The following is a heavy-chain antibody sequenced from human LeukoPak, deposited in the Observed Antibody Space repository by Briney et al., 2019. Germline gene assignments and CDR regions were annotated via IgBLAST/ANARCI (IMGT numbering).Heavy chain of an antibody. D-gene: IGHD3-22*01. Sequence: GASVKVSCKASGGTFSSYAISWVRQAPGQGLEWMGGIIPIFGTANYAQKFQGRVTITTDESTSTAYMELSSLRSEDTAVYYCARGDYYDRAIEGAFDIWGQGTMVTVSS. CDR2: IIPIFGTA. CDR3: ARGDYYDRAIEGAFDI. V-gene: IGHV1-69*05. J-gene: IGHJ3*02. CDR1: GGTFSSYA.